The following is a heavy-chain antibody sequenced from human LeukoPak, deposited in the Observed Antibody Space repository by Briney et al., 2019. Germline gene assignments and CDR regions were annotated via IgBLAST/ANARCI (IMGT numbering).Heavy chain of an antibody. J-gene: IGHJ5*02. CDR1: GYAFTSYY. Sequence: GASVKVSCKASGYAFTSYYMHWVLQAPGQGLEWMGIINPSGGSTSYAQKFQGRVTMTRDTSTSTVYMELSSLRSEDTAVYYCARGYHGDSRYNWFDPWGQGTLVTVSS. V-gene: IGHV1-46*01. CDR2: INPSGGST. D-gene: IGHD4-17*01. CDR3: ARGYHGDSRYNWFDP.